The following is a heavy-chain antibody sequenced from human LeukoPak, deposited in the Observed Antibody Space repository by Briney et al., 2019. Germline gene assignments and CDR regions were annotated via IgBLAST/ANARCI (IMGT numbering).Heavy chain of an antibody. V-gene: IGHV2-5*01. Sequence: SGPPLVEPTQTLTLTCNFSGFSLSTDEVGVGWIRQPPGRALEWLAHHSWNDNKFYSPSLQSRLTITKDTSKNQAALTMTNVDPVDTATYYCAYQVYSSGWHPFAYWGQGILVTVAP. CDR2: HSWNDNK. J-gene: IGHJ4*02. CDR1: GFSLSTDEVG. D-gene: IGHD6-25*01. CDR3: AYQVYSSGWHPFAY.